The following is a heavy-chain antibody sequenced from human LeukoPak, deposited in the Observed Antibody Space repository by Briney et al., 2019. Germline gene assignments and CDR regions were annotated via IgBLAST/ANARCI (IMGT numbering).Heavy chain of an antibody. V-gene: IGHV3-23*01. Sequence: PGGSLRLSCAASGFTFSSYAMSWVRQAPGKGLEWVSAISGSGGSTYYADPVKGRFTISRDNSKNTLYLQMNSLRAEDTAVYYCAKGARKSDSSSWVFDYWGQGTLVTVSS. CDR3: AKGARKSDSSSWVFDY. D-gene: IGHD6-6*01. CDR2: ISGSGGST. CDR1: GFTFSSYA. J-gene: IGHJ4*02.